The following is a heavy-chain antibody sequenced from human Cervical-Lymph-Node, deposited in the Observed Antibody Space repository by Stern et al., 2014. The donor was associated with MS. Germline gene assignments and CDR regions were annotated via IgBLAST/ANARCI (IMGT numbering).Heavy chain of an antibody. CDR2: IHYSGGT. V-gene: IGHV4-30-4*01. CDR1: GGSISSGDNY. D-gene: IGHD4-17*01. Sequence: QVQLQESGPGLVKPSQTLSLTCTASGGSISSGDNYWSWIRQPPGKGPEWIGYIHYSGGTYFNPSLKSRATISADTSKNQFSLKLNSMTAADTAVYYCARVPDYGDAFFDYWGQGILVTVSS. CDR3: ARVPDYGDAFFDY. J-gene: IGHJ4*02.